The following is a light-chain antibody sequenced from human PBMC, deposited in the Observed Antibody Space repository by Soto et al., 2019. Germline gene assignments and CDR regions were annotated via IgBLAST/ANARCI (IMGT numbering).Light chain of an antibody. J-gene: IGKJ4*01. CDR3: RQSYSFFLT. CDR1: QSISSY. V-gene: IGKV1-39*01. CDR2: TTS. Sequence: DIQMTQSPSSLSASVGDRITITCRASQSISSYLNWYQQKPGKAPKLLIYTTSNLQSWVPSRYSGSESGTEFTLTISNLQPEDFATYYCRQSYSFFLTFGGGTKVEI.